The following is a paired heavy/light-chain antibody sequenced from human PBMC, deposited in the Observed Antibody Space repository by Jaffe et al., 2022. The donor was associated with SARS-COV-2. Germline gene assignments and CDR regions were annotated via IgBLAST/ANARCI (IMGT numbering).Heavy chain of an antibody. V-gene: IGHV3-48*01. CDR2: ISSGSSII. Sequence: EVQLVESGGGLVQPGGSLRLSCVASGFIFSTYSMNWVRQAPGKGLEWVSYISSGSSIIYYADSVKGRFTISRDNAKNSLYLQMNSLRVDDTAVYYCARGYSSTWRFDPWGQGTLVTVSS. CDR3: ARGYSSTWRFDP. J-gene: IGHJ5*02. D-gene: IGHD6-13*01. CDR1: GFIFSTYS.
Light chain of an antibody. Sequence: EIVLTQSPGTLSLSPGERATLSCRASQSVSSSYLAWYQQKPGQAPRLLIYGASSRATGIPDRFSGSGSGTDFTLTISRLEPEDFAVYYCQQYGSSPPFTFGPGTKVDIK. CDR3: QQYGSSPPFT. CDR2: GAS. V-gene: IGKV3-20*01. CDR1: QSVSSSY. J-gene: IGKJ3*01.